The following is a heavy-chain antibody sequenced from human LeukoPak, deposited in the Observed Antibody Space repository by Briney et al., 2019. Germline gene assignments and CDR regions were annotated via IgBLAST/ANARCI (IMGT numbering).Heavy chain of an antibody. Sequence: GGSLRLSCGASGFTFSTYAINWVRQAPGKGLEWVSAISAGGATTYYADSVKGRFTISRDNSKNTVYLQMNSLRAEDTAVYYCAKTYYDTTYFDYRGQGTLVTASS. CDR2: ISAGGATT. CDR1: GFTFSTYA. D-gene: IGHD3-22*01. V-gene: IGHV3-23*01. CDR3: AKTYYDTTYFDY. J-gene: IGHJ4*02.